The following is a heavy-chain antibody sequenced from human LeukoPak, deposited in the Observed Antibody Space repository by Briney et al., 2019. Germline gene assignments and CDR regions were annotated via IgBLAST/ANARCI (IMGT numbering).Heavy chain of an antibody. J-gene: IGHJ4*02. D-gene: IGHD3-22*01. Sequence: SETLSLTCTVSGYSISSGYYWGWIRQPPGKGLEWIGSIYHSGSTYYNPSLKSRVTMSVDTSKNQFSLKLSSVTAADTAVYYCARDAFVLPYYDSSGYYYDYWGQGTLVTVSS. CDR1: GYSISSGYY. CDR2: IYHSGST. CDR3: ARDAFVLPYYDSSGYYYDY. V-gene: IGHV4-38-2*02.